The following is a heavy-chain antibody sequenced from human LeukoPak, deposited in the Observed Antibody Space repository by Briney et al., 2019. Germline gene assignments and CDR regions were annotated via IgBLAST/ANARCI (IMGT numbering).Heavy chain of an antibody. CDR2: INPNSGGT. Sequence: GASVKVSCTASGYTFTNYGFSWVRQAPGQGLEWMGWINPNSGGTSYAQKFQGWVTMTRDTSISTAYMELSRLRSDDTAVYYCARGPYYYYYGMDVWGQGTTVTVSS. CDR3: ARGPYYYYYGMDV. CDR1: GYTFTNYG. V-gene: IGHV1-2*04. J-gene: IGHJ6*02.